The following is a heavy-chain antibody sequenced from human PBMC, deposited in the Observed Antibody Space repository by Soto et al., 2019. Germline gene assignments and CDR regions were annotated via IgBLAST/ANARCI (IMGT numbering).Heavy chain of an antibody. CDR3: AKGVDVFWGGPNTPYYYYDMDV. V-gene: IGHV3-30*18. J-gene: IGHJ6*03. Sequence: GGSLRLSCAASGFTFSSYGMHWVRQAPGKGLEWVAVISYDGSNKYYADSVKGRFTISRDNSKNTLYLQMNSLRAEDTDVYYCAKGVDVFWGGPNTPYYYYDMDVGGKGTTVPVSS. CDR1: GFTFSSYG. D-gene: IGHD3-3*01. CDR2: ISYDGSNK.